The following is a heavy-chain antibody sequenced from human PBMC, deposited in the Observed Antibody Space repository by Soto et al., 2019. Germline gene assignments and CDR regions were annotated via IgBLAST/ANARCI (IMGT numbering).Heavy chain of an antibody. Sequence: EVQLAESGGGMVRPGGSLRLSCVASGFTFSSYDMHWVRQAPGKGLEYVSSISSNGGTTYYGNSVKGRFTISRDNSKNTLSLQMGSLRAEDMAVYYCVRRVSANYDYWGQEPRVTVPS. CDR2: ISSNGGTT. V-gene: IGHV3-64*01. CDR1: GFTFSSYD. CDR3: VRRVSANYDY. D-gene: IGHD1-7*01. J-gene: IGHJ4*02.